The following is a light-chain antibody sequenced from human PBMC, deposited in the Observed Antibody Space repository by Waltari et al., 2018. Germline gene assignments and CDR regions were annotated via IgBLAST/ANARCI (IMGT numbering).Light chain of an antibody. V-gene: IGKV3-15*01. CDR1: QSVSNN. J-gene: IGKJ3*01. Sequence: EIVMTQSPATLSVSPGERATLHCRASQSVSNNLAWYQQKPGQAPRLLIYGASNRATGIPARFSGSGSGTEFTLTISSLQSEDFAVYYCQHYNNWPPLFTFGPGTKVDIK. CDR3: QHYNNWPPLFT. CDR2: GAS.